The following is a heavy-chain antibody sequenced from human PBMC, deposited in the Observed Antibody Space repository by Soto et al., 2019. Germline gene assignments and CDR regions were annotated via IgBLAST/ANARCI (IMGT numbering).Heavy chain of an antibody. CDR3: ASHCSRASCYSGYYGMDV. CDR1: GYSLTGYW. D-gene: IGHD2-2*01. CDR2: IYPSDSDI. J-gene: IGHJ6*02. V-gene: IGHV5-51*01. Sequence: EVQLVQSGAEVKKPGKSLKISCRGSGYSLTGYWIAWVRQMPGKGLEWMGIIYPSDSDIRYSPSFQGQVTISADKSISTAYLQWSSLKASDTAMYYCASHCSRASCYSGYYGMDVWGQGTTVTVSS.